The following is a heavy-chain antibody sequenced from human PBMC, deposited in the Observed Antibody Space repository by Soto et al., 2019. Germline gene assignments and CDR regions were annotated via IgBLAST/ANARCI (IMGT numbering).Heavy chain of an antibody. Sequence: ASVKVSCKASGYTFTSYDINWVRQATGQGLEWMGWMNPNSGNTGYAQKFRGRVTMTRNTSISTAYMELSSLRSEDTDVYYCARVFKGTVATIGYWGQGTLVTV. D-gene: IGHD5-12*01. CDR2: MNPNSGNT. CDR1: GYTFTSYD. V-gene: IGHV1-8*01. J-gene: IGHJ4*02. CDR3: ARVFKGTVATIGY.